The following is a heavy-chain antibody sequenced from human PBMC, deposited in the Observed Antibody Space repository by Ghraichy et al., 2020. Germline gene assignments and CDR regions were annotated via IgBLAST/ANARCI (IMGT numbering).Heavy chain of an antibody. J-gene: IGHJ4*02. CDR2: IYYSGST. CDR3: ARGLIVDRIAVAGYFDY. V-gene: IGHV4-59*08. D-gene: IGHD6-19*01. CDR1: GGSISSYY. Sequence: SETLSLTCTVSGGSISSYYWSWIRQPPGKGLEWIGYIYYSGSTNYNPSLKSRVTISVDTSKNQFSLKLSSVTAADTAVYYCARGLIVDRIAVAGYFDYWGQGTLVTVSS.